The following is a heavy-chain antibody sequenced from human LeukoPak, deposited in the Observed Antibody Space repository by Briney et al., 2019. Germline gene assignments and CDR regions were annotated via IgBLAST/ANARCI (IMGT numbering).Heavy chain of an antibody. CDR2: INPNSGGT. CDR1: GYTFTGYY. J-gene: IGHJ6*03. Sequence: ASVKVSCKASGYTFTGYYMHWVRQAPGQGLEWMGWINPNSGGTNYAQKFQGRVTMTRDTSISTAYMELSRLRSDDTAVYYCAGFGANGSGSHYSDMDVWGKGTTVTVSS. V-gene: IGHV1-2*02. D-gene: IGHD3-10*01. CDR3: AGFGANGSGSHYSDMDV.